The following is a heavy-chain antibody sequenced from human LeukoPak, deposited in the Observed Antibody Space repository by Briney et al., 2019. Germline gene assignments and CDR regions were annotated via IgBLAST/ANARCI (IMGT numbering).Heavy chain of an antibody. CDR3: ARFIVVVPAALDY. J-gene: IGHJ4*02. D-gene: IGHD2-2*01. CDR1: GYTFTGYY. V-gene: IGHV1-2*02. CDR2: INPNSGGT. Sequence: ASVKVSCKASGYTFTGYYMHWVRRAPGQGLEWMGWINPNSGGTNYAQKFQGRVTMTRDTSISTAYMELSRLRSDDTAAYYCARFIVVVPAALDYWGQGTLVTVSS.